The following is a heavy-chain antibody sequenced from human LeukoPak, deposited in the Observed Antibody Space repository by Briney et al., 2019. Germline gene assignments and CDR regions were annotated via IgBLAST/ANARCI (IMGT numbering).Heavy chain of an antibody. CDR2: INPNSGGT. J-gene: IGHJ4*02. D-gene: IGHD1-26*01. Sequence: ASVKVSCKASGYTFTGYYMHWVRQAPGQGLEWMGWINPNSGGTNYAQKFQGRVTMTRGTSISTAYMELSRLRSDDTAVYYCARADSGNRLLLFDYWGQGTLVTVSS. CDR1: GYTFTGYY. CDR3: ARADSGNRLLLFDY. V-gene: IGHV1-2*02.